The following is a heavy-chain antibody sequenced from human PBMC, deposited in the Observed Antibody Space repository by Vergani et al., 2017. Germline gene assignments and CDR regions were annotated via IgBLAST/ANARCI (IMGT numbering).Heavy chain of an antibody. J-gene: IGHJ4*02. V-gene: IGHV2-70*15. Sequence: QVTLRESGPALVKPTQTLTLTCTFSGFSLSTSGMCVSWIRQPPGKALEWLARIDWDDDKYYSTSLKTRLTISKDTSKNQVVLTMTNMDPVDTATYYCARTKLILRFDWFWDYWGQGTLVTVSS. D-gene: IGHD3-9*01. CDR2: IDWDDDK. CDR1: GFSLSTSGMC. CDR3: ARTKLILRFDWFWDY.